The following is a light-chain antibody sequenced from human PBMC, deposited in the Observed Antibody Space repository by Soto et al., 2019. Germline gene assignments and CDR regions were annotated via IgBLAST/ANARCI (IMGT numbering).Light chain of an antibody. CDR3: QKYNKDSPAT. CDR1: QDISHF. CDR2: GSS. J-gene: IGKJ1*01. V-gene: IGKV1-27*01. Sequence: DIQLTQSPSSLSASVGDRVTFTCRASQDISHFLDWYQQRPGEVPRLLIYGSSTLQSGVSSRFSGSGFGTDFTLTIASLQPEDVATYYCQKYNKDSPATFGPGTKVEIK.